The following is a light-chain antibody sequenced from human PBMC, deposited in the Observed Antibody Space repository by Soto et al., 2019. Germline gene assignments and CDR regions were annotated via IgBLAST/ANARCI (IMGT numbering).Light chain of an antibody. J-gene: IGKJ1*01. V-gene: IGKV3-15*01. CDR2: GVS. Sequence: EIVMTQSPATLSVSPGERATLSCRVSESIISNLVWYQRKPGQAPRVLLYGVSTRDTGIPARFSGSGSGTEFTLTISSLHSEDFAVYYCQHYNNWPWTFGQGTKVEIK. CDR3: QHYNNWPWT. CDR1: ESIISN.